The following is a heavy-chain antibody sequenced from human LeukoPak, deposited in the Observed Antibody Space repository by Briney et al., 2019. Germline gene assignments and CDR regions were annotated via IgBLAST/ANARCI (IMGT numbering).Heavy chain of an antibody. CDR2: IKTKTDGETT. Sequence: GGSLRLSCAASGFSFNYVWMSWVRQAPGKGLEWVGRIKTKTDGETTDYAAPVKGRFTISRDDSKTTLYLQMNSLKTEDSAVYYCTTERNWELLRPYGMDIWGQGTTVTVSS. D-gene: IGHD1-26*01. J-gene: IGHJ6*02. CDR1: GFSFNYVW. V-gene: IGHV3-15*01. CDR3: TTERNWELLRPYGMDI.